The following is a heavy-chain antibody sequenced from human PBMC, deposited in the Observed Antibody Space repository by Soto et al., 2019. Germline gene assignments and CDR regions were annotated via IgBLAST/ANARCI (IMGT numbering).Heavy chain of an antibody. CDR1: VDTFTSYG. CDR3: ARGHYGDYFDY. Sequence: GASVKVSCKASVDTFTSYGISWVRQAPGQGLEWMGWISAYNGNTNYAQKLQGRVTMTTDTSTSTAYIELRSLRSDDTAVYYCARGHYGDYFDYWGQGTLVTVSS. J-gene: IGHJ4*02. CDR2: ISAYNGNT. D-gene: IGHD4-17*01. V-gene: IGHV1-18*01.